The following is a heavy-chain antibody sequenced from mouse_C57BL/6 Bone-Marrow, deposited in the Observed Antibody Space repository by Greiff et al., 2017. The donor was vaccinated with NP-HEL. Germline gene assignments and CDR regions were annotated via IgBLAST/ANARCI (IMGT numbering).Heavy chain of an antibody. V-gene: IGHV3-1*01. D-gene: IGHD1-1*01. CDR1: GYSITSGYD. J-gene: IGHJ1*03. CDR2: ISYSGST. Sequence: DVKLQESGPGMVKPSQSLSLTCTVTGYSITSGYDWHWIRHFPGNKLEWMGYISYSGSTNYNPSLKSRISITHDTSKNHFFLKLNSVTTEDTATYYCARGGYGSSYGYFDVWGTGTTVTVSS. CDR3: ARGGYGSSYGYFDV.